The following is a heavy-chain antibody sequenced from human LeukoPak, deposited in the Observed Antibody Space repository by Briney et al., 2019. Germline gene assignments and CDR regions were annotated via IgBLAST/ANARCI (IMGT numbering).Heavy chain of an antibody. CDR3: ARSLGVVVPAALNWFDP. V-gene: IGHV4-59*02. J-gene: IGHJ5*02. CDR1: GASVRSYY. Sequence: PSETLSLTCTVSGASVRSYYWNWIRQPPGKTLEWIGYVYYSGRTNYNPSLTLKSRLTISIDTSKNQFSLKLSSVTAADTAVYYCARSLGVVVPAALNWFDPWGQGTLVTVSS. CDR2: VYYSGRT. D-gene: IGHD2-2*01.